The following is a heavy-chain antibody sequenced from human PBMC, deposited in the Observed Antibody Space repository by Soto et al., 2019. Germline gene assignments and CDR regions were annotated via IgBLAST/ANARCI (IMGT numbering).Heavy chain of an antibody. CDR1: GFTFSSYG. CDR3: ARSYSSSWGDSYNWFDP. Sequence: QVQLVESGGGVVQPGRSLRLSCAASGFTFSSYGMHWVRQAPGKGLEWVAVIWYDGSNKYYADSVKGRFTISRDNSKNTLYLRMNSLRAEDTAVYYCARSYSSSWGDSYNWFDPWGQGTLVTVSS. V-gene: IGHV3-33*01. CDR2: IWYDGSNK. J-gene: IGHJ5*02. D-gene: IGHD6-13*01.